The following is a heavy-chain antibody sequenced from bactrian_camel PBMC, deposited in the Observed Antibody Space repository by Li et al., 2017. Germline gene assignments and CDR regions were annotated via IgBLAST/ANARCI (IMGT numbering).Heavy chain of an antibody. CDR3: AARICGTLSAYRDSLTSGY. V-gene: IGHV3S10*01. J-gene: IGHJ4*01. CDR1: DFSRYY. CDR2: IENFGRK. D-gene: IGHD2*01. Sequence: QLVESGGGSVEAGESLRLSCVGSDFSRYYMAWFREAPGKGREGVAAIENFGRKHYGDFTNGRFTISRDDAKNTLLLQMDSLKPEDTAMYYCAARICGTLSAYRDSLTSGYWGQGTQVTVS.